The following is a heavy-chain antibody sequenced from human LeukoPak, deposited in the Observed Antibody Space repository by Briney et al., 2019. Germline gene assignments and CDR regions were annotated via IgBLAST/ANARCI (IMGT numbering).Heavy chain of an antibody. CDR1: GGSISSSSYC. V-gene: IGHV4-39*07. CDR3: ARTTYYYDSSGYYSVRYFDY. D-gene: IGHD3-22*01. J-gene: IGHJ4*02. CDR2: IYYSGST. Sequence: SETLSLTCTVSGGSISSSSYCWGWIRQPPGKGLEWIGSIYYSGSTYYNPSLKSRVTISVDTSKNQFSLKLSSVTAADTAVYYCARTTYYYDSSGYYSVRYFDYWGQGTLASVSS.